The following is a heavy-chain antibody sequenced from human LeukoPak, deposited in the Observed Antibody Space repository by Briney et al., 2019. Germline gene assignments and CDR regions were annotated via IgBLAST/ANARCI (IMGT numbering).Heavy chain of an antibody. J-gene: IGHJ4*02. V-gene: IGHV4-4*07. CDR3: ARGPLLGDDYDPPFRY. Sequence: SETLSLTCTVSGGSISSYYWSWIRQPAGKGLEWSGRIDTGGSTNYSPSFKSRLTISIDKSKNQFSLKLTSVTAADSAVYFCARGPLLGDDYDPPFRYWGQGTLVTVSS. D-gene: IGHD4/OR15-4a*01. CDR2: IDTGGST. CDR1: GGSISSYY.